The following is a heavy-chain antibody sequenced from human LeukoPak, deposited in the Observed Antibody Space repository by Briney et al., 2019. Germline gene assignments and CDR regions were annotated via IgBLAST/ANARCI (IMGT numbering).Heavy chain of an antibody. V-gene: IGHV4-59*12. Sequence: SETLSLTCTVSGGSLSSYYWSWIRQPPGKGLEWIGYIYYSGGTNYNPSLKSRVTISVDTSKNQFSLKLSSVTAADTAVYCCAREKAARNGAEYFQHWGQGTLVTASS. D-gene: IGHD6-6*01. CDR3: AREKAARNGAEYFQH. J-gene: IGHJ1*01. CDR1: GGSLSSYY. CDR2: IYYSGGT.